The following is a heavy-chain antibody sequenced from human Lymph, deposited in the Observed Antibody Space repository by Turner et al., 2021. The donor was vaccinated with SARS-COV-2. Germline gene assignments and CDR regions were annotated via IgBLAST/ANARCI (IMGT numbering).Heavy chain of an antibody. Sequence: QVQLVQSGAEVKKPGASVKVSCKASGYTFNSYGINWVRQATGQGLEWMGWMNPNSGNTGYAQKFQGRVTMTRNTSISTAYMELSSLRSEDTAVYYCARGKHDYYDSSGYYYEWFDPWGQGTLVTVSS. D-gene: IGHD3-22*01. V-gene: IGHV1-8*01. CDR2: MNPNSGNT. CDR1: GYTFNSYG. CDR3: ARGKHDYYDSSGYYYEWFDP. J-gene: IGHJ5*02.